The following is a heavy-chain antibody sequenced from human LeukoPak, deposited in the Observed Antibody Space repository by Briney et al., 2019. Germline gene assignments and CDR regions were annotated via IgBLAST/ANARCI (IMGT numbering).Heavy chain of an antibody. V-gene: IGHV5-51*01. CDR1: GYSFTSYW. CDR2: IYPGDSDT. CDR3: ARSSKVPYNWNPGWYYFDY. Sequence: GESLKISCKGSGYSFTSYWIGWVRQMPGKGLEWTGIIYPGDSDTRYSPSFQGQVTISADKSISTAYLQWSSLKASDTAMYYCARSSKVPYNWNPGWYYFDYWGQGTLVTVSS. D-gene: IGHD1-1*01. J-gene: IGHJ4*02.